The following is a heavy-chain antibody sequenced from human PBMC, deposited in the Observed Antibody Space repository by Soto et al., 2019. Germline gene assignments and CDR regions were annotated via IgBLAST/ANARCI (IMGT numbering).Heavy chain of an antibody. J-gene: IGHJ4*02. CDR1: GGSINSYS. V-gene: IGHV4-59*08. CDR3: TVEIPGGFRFDY. CDR2: IHNNGAT. D-gene: IGHD2-21*01. Sequence: SETLSLTCTVSGGSINSYSWSWIRQPPGKGLEWIGYIHNNGATYYNPSLKSRLTISADTSKNRFSLRLTSVTAADTAIYYCTVEIPGGFRFDYWGQGVRVTVS.